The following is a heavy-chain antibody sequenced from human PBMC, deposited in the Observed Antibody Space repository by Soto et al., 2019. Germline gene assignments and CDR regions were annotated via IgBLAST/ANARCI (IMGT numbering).Heavy chain of an antibody. CDR2: IYSDGST. J-gene: IGHJ4*02. Sequence: EVQLVEAGGGLIQPGGSLRLSCAASGFAVSSNYMTWVRQAPGKGLEWVSVIYSDGSTYYADSVKGRFTISIDNSKNTLYLPMNSLSAEDTALYYCARARYTVAGLFDYWGQGTLVTVS. D-gene: IGHD6-19*01. CDR3: ARARYTVAGLFDY. V-gene: IGHV3-53*01. CDR1: GFAVSSNY.